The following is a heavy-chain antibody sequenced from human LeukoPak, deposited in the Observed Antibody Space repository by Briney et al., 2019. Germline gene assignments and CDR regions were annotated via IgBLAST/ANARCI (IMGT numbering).Heavy chain of an antibody. J-gene: IGHJ4*02. Sequence: SETLSLTCTVSGGSISSYYWSWIRQPPGKGLEWIGYIYYSGSTNYNPSLKSRVTISVDTSKNQFSLKLSSVTAADTAVYYCARRDAAMACLDYWGQGTLVTVSS. CDR3: ARRDAAMACLDY. CDR2: IYYSGST. D-gene: IGHD5-18*01. CDR1: GGSISSYY. V-gene: IGHV4-59*01.